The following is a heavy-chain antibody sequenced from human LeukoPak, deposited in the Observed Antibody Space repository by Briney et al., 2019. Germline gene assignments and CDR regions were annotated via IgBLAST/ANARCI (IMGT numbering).Heavy chain of an antibody. CDR3: VRDRELTY. CDR2: IYNSGSST. CDR1: DGSISIYY. V-gene: IGHV4-59*01. Sequence: SETLSLTCTVSDGSISIYYWNWIRQPPGKGLEWIGYIYNSGSSTIYNPSLQSRVTISVDMSKNQFSLRLSSVTAADTAVYFRVRDRELTYWGQGILVTVSS. J-gene: IGHJ4*02. D-gene: IGHD3-10*01.